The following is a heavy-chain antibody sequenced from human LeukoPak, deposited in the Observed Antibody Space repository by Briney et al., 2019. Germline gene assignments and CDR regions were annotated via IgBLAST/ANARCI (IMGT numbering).Heavy chain of an antibody. CDR1: GGSFSGYY. J-gene: IGHJ4*02. CDR2: INHSGST. V-gene: IGHV4-34*01. Sequence: SETLSLTCAVYGGSFSGYYWSWIRQPPGKGLEWIGEINHSGSTNYNPSLKSRVTISVDTSKNQFSLKLSSVTAADTAVYYRAREGRGATMVRGTASDYWGQGTLVTVSS. D-gene: IGHD3-10*01. CDR3: AREGRGATMVRGTASDY.